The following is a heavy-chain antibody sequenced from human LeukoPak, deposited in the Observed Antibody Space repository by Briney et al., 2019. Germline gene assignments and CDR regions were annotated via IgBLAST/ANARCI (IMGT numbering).Heavy chain of an antibody. CDR3: AKYNIGWNFGS. J-gene: IGHJ4*02. V-gene: IGHV3-15*01. CDR1: GLTLSTAW. D-gene: IGHD6-19*01. Sequence: GGSLRLSCTASGLTLSTAWMSWVRQAPGKGLEWVGRIKSKTEGGTTDYAAPVKGRFTISIDDSKSTLYLQMNSLTTGDTAVYYCAKYNIGWNFGSWGQGTLVTVSS. CDR2: IKSKTEGGTT.